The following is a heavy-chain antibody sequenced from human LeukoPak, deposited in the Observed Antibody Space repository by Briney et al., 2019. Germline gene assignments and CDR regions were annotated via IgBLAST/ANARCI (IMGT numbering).Heavy chain of an antibody. D-gene: IGHD3-3*01. Sequence: ASVKVSCKASGYTFTGYYMHWVRQAPGQGLEWMGWINPNSGGTNYAQKFQGGVTMTRDTSISTAYMELSRLRSDDTAVYYCARVYDFWGGYLYYFDYWGQGTLVTVSS. CDR2: INPNSGGT. J-gene: IGHJ4*02. CDR1: GYTFTGYY. CDR3: ARVYDFWGGYLYYFDY. V-gene: IGHV1-2*02.